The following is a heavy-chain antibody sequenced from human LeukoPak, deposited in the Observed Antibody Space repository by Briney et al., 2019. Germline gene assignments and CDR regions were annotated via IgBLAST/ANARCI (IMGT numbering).Heavy chain of an antibody. D-gene: IGHD3-10*01. V-gene: IGHV4-59*01. CDR3: ARYYYGPGNYYYYGMDV. J-gene: IGHJ6*02. CDR1: GVSISSYY. Sequence: PSETLSLTCTVSGVSISSYYWSWIRQPPGKGLEWIGYIYYSGSTNYNPSLKSRVTISVDTSKNQFSLKLSSVTAADTAVYYCARYYYGPGNYYYYGMDVWGQGTTVTVSS. CDR2: IYYSGST.